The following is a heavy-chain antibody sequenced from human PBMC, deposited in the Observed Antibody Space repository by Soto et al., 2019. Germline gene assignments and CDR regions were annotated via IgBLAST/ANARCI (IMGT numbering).Heavy chain of an antibody. Sequence: VQLVQSGAEVKKPGASVKVSCKTSGYIFTAYSMHWVRQAPGQGLEWMGVVNPSGGSAHYAQSFDGRVTLTRDTSTSTFYMELSSLRSEDTAVYYCAREENCRGGTCYSEYFHHWGQGTLVTDSS. J-gene: IGHJ1*01. V-gene: IGHV1-46*01. D-gene: IGHD2-15*01. CDR1: GYIFTAYS. CDR3: AREENCRGGTCYSEYFHH. CDR2: VNPSGGSA.